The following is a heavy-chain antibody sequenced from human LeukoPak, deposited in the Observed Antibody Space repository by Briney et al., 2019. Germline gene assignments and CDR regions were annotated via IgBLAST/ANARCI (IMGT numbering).Heavy chain of an antibody. Sequence: SGPTLFKPTQPLTLTCTFSGFSLSTHGVGVGWIRQPPAKALEWLALLYWDDDERYIPSLKIRLTITKDTSKGQVVLTMTNMGPVDTATYFCAHSFRSSFRGRTDYNYYYMDVWGTGTTVTVSS. CDR1: GFSLSTHGVG. V-gene: IGHV2-5*02. J-gene: IGHJ6*03. CDR3: AHSFRSSFRGRTDYNYYYMDV. D-gene: IGHD3-16*01. CDR2: LYWDDDE.